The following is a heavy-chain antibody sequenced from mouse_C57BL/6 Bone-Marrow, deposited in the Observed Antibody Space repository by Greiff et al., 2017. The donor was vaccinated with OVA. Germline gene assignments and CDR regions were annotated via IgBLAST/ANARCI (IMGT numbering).Heavy chain of an antibody. V-gene: IGHV1-36*01. CDR1: GFTFTDYY. Sequence: DVKLQESGPVLVKPGPSVKISCKASGFTFTDYYMHWVKQSHGKSLEWIGLVYPYNGGTSYNQKFKGKATLTVDTSSSTAYMELNSLTSEDSAVYYCARWIPGYPHWYFDVWGTGTTVTVSS. D-gene: IGHD2-2*01. CDR3: ARWIPGYPHWYFDV. CDR2: VYPYNGGT. J-gene: IGHJ1*03.